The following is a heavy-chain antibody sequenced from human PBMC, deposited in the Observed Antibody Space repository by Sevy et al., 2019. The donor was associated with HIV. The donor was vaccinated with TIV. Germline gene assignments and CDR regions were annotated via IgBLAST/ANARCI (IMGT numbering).Heavy chain of an antibody. V-gene: IGHV3-48*03. Sequence: GGSLRLSCPASGFTFSSYEMNWVRQAPGKGLEWVSYISSSGSTIYYADSVKGRFTISRDNAKNSLYLQMNSLRAEDTAVYYCARDKQWLVHAFDIWGQGTMVTVSS. CDR1: GFTFSSYE. CDR3: ARDKQWLVHAFDI. D-gene: IGHD6-19*01. J-gene: IGHJ3*02. CDR2: ISSSGSTI.